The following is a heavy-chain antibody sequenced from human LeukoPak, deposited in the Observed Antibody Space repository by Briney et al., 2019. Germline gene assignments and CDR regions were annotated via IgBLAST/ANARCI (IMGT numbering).Heavy chain of an antibody. V-gene: IGHV3-33*01. Sequence: GRSLRLSCAASGFTFSSYGMHWVRQAPGKGLEWVAVMWYDGSNKYYADSVKGRFTISRDNSKNTLYLQMNSLRAEDTAVYYCARDPITMVRGVYYYYGMDVWGQGTTVTVSS. CDR1: GFTFSSYG. J-gene: IGHJ6*02. CDR2: MWYDGSNK. D-gene: IGHD3-10*01. CDR3: ARDPITMVRGVYYYYGMDV.